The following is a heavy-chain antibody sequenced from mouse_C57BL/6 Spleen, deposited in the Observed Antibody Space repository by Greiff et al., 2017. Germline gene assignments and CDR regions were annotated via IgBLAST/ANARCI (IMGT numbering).Heavy chain of an antibody. CDR3: VRKLDAMDY. J-gene: IGHJ4*01. CDR2: IDPAYGNT. Sequence: VQLQESVAELVRPGASVKLSCTASGFNIKNTYMHWVKQRPEQGLEWIGRIDPAYGNTNYDPKFQGKATITADPSSHTAYMQLSSLDSEDYAIYYCVRKLDAMDYRGQGTSGNVPS. V-gene: IGHV14-3*01. CDR1: GFNIKNTY.